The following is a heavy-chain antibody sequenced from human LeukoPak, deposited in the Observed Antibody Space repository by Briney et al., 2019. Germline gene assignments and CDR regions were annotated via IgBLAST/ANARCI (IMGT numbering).Heavy chain of an antibody. CDR3: ASSGSYYVFGAVDI. Sequence: RGESLKISCKGSGYSFTSNWIGWVRKMPGKGLKWMGIIYPGDSDTRYSPSFQGQVTISADKSTSAAYLQWSSLKASDTAMYYCASSGSYYVFGAVDIWGQGTMVTVSS. CDR2: IYPGDSDT. CDR1: GYSFTSNW. J-gene: IGHJ3*02. D-gene: IGHD1-26*01. V-gene: IGHV5-51*01.